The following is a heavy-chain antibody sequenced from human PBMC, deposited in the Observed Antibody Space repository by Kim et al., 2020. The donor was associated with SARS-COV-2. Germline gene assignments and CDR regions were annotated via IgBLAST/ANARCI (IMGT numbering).Heavy chain of an antibody. Sequence: ETLSLTCAVYGGSFSGYYWSWIRQPPGKGLEWIGEINHSGSTNYNPSLKSRVTISVDTSKNQFSLKLSSVTAADTAVYYCARGLGYWGQGTLVTVSS. CDR2: INHSGST. V-gene: IGHV4-34*01. CDR3: ARGLGY. CDR1: GGSFSGYY. J-gene: IGHJ4*02.